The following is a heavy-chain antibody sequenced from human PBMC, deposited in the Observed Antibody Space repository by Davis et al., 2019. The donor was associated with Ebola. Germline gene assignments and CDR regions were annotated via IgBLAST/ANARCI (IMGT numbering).Heavy chain of an antibody. J-gene: IGHJ6*04. D-gene: IGHD2-15*01. Sequence: AASVQVSCKASGYTFTSYYMHWVRQAPGQGLEWLGIINPSGGSTSYAQKFQGRVTMTRDTSTSTVYMELSSLRSEDTAVYYCARELIVVVVAANGYYYYGMDVWGKGTTVTVSS. V-gene: IGHV1-46*01. CDR1: GYTFTSYY. CDR3: ARELIVVVVAANGYYYYGMDV. CDR2: INPSGGST.